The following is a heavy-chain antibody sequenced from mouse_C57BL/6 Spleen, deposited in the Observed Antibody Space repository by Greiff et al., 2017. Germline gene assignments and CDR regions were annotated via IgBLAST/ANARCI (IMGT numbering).Heavy chain of an antibody. V-gene: IGHV14-4*01. CDR2: IDPETGDT. J-gene: IGHJ2*01. Sequence: VQLKESGAELVRPGASVKLSCTASGFNIKDDYMHWVKQRPEQGLEWIGWIDPETGDTEYASKFQGKATITADKSSNTAYLQLSSLTSDDTAVYYCTIFVTTVPYFDYWGQGTTLTVSS. D-gene: IGHD1-1*01. CDR1: GFNIKDDY. CDR3: TIFVTTVPYFDY.